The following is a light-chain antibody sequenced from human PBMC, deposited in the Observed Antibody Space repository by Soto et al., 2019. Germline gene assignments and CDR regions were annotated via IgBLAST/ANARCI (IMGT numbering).Light chain of an antibody. CDR2: DVR. J-gene: IGLJ3*02. CDR1: TSDVGSYNY. CDR3: CSYAGSYVWV. Sequence: QSALTQPRSVSGSPGQSVSISCTGTTSDVGSYNYVSWYQQHPGKAPRLMIYDVRKRPSGVPDRFSGSKSGNTASLTSSGLRAEDEADYYCCSYAGSYVWVFGGGTKVTVL. V-gene: IGLV2-11*01.